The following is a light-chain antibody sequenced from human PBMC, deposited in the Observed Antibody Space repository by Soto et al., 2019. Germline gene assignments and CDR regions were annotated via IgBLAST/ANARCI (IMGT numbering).Light chain of an antibody. Sequence: EVVLTQSPGTLSLPPGERASLFCSASQSVSTYLVWYQQKPGQAPRLLIYGASSRATGVPDRFSGSGSGTDFTLTISRLEPEDFGVYYCHQYGSSPRSFGGGTKVEIK. CDR1: QSVSTY. V-gene: IGKV3-20*01. CDR2: GAS. CDR3: HQYGSSPRS. J-gene: IGKJ4*01.